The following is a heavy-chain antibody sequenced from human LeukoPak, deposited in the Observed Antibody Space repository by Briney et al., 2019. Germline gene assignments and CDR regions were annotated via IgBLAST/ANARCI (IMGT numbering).Heavy chain of an antibody. CDR1: GFTFGDYA. V-gene: IGHV3-49*04. J-gene: IGHJ4*02. CDR3: TRERYCSGGSCYMY. CDR2: IRSKAYGGTT. D-gene: IGHD2-15*01. Sequence: PGGSLRLSCTASGFTFGDYAMSWVRQAPGKGLEWVGFIRSKAYGGTTEYAASVKGRFTISRDDSKSIVYLQMNSLKTEDTAVYYCTRERYCSGGSCYMYWGQGTLVTVSS.